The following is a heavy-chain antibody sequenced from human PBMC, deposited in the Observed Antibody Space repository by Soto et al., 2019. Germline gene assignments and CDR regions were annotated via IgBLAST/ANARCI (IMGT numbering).Heavy chain of an antibody. CDR1: GGSFSGYY. CDR2: INHSGST. D-gene: IGHD3-10*01. V-gene: IGHV4-34*01. CDR3: ARGGSMVRGAGYFDL. J-gene: IGHJ2*01. Sequence: QVQLQQWGAGLLNPSETLSLTCAVYGGSFSGYYWSWIRQPPGKGLEWVGEINHSGSTNYNPPLKSRVTISVDTSNNQFSLKLSSVTAADTAVYYCARGGSMVRGAGYFDLCGRGTLVTVTS.